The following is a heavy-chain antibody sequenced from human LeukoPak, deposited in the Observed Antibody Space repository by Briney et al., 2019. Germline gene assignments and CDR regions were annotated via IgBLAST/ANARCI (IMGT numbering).Heavy chain of an antibody. J-gene: IGHJ1*01. Sequence: RGSLRLSCAASGFTFSSYAMSWVRQAPGKGLEWVSAISGSGGSTYYADSVKGRFTISRDNSKNTLYLQMNSLRAEDTAVYYCAKGSGYYPEYFQHWGQGTLVTVSS. CDR1: GFTFSSYA. V-gene: IGHV3-23*01. CDR3: AKGSGYYPEYFQH. CDR2: ISGSGGST. D-gene: IGHD3-22*01.